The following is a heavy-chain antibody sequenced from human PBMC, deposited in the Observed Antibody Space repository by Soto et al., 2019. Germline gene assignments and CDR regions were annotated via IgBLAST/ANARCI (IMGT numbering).Heavy chain of an antibody. CDR3: AKSPRVQLWPPQFDF. Sequence: GGSLRLSCAASGFTFSTYAMSWVRQAPGKGLEWVSGITTSGGTTYYADSVKGRFTISRDNSKNTLYLQVNSLRAEDTAVYYCAKSPRVQLWPPQFDFWGQGTLVTVSS. CDR1: GFTFSTYA. V-gene: IGHV3-23*01. CDR2: ITTSGGTT. J-gene: IGHJ4*02. D-gene: IGHD1-1*01.